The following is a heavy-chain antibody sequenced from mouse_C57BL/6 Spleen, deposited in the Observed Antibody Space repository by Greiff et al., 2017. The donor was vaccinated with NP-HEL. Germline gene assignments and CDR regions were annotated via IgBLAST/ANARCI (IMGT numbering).Heavy chain of an antibody. V-gene: IGHV2-2*01. J-gene: IGHJ3*01. D-gene: IGHD1-1*01. CDR2: IWSGGST. Sequence: VKLVESGPGLVQPSQRLSITCTVSGFSLTSYGVHWVRQSPGKGLEWLGVIWSGGSTDYNAAFISRLSISKDNSKSQVFFKMNSLQADDTAIYYCARGTTVGADWGQGTLVTVSA. CDR1: GFSLTSYG. CDR3: ARGTTVGAD.